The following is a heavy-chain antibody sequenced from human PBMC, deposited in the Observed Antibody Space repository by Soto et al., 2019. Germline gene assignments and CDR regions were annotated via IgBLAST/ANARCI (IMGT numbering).Heavy chain of an antibody. D-gene: IGHD3-10*01. CDR1: VYTFASYY. CDR3: ARENGSGPYYYYGMAV. CDR2: INPSGGST. V-gene: IGHV1-46*01. Sequence: ASVKVSCTASVYTFASYYMHCVRQVPGQGLEWMGIINPSGGSTSYAQKFQGRVTMTRDTSTSTVYMELSSLRSEDTAVYYCARENGSGPYYYYGMAVWGQGTTVTVSS. J-gene: IGHJ6*01.